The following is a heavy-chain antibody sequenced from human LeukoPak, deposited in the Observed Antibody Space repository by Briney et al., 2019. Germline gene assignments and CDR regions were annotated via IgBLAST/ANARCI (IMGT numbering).Heavy chain of an antibody. Sequence: GGSLRLSCAASGFTFSSYSMNWVRQAPGKGLEWVSYISSSSSTIYYADSVKGRFTISRDNAKNSLYLQMNSLRAEDTVVYYCARDKRSVEIYYYYMDVWGKGTTVTVSS. V-gene: IGHV3-48*04. D-gene: IGHD3-3*01. CDR3: ARDKRSVEIYYYYMDV. CDR2: ISSSSSTI. CDR1: GFTFSSYS. J-gene: IGHJ6*03.